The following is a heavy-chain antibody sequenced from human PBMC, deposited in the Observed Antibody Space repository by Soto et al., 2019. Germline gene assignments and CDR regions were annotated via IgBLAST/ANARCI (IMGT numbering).Heavy chain of an antibody. V-gene: IGHV1-8*01. Sequence: GASVKVSCKASGYTFTSYDINWVRQATGQGLEWMGWMNPNSGNTGYAQKYKSRVTITRNTSKSTAYKELSNLRSKDKTENYCAISGTLLWFGELLDGYYYYMDVWGKGTTVTVSS. J-gene: IGHJ6*03. D-gene: IGHD3-10*01. CDR1: GYTFTSYD. CDR2: MNPNSGNT. CDR3: AISGTLLWFGELLDGYYYYMDV.